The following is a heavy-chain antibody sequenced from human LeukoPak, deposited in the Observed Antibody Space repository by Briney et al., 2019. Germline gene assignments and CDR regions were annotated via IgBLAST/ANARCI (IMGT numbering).Heavy chain of an antibody. CDR1: AGSISSSSYY. Sequence: SETLSLTCTVSAGSISSSSYYWGWIRQPPGKGLEWIGSIYYSGSTYYNPSLKSRVTISVDTSKNQLSLKLSSVTAADTAVYYCARDSDRSITIFGVVTGYNWFDPWGQGTLVTVSS. CDR2: IYYSGST. D-gene: IGHD3-3*01. V-gene: IGHV4-39*07. J-gene: IGHJ5*02. CDR3: ARDSDRSITIFGVVTGYNWFDP.